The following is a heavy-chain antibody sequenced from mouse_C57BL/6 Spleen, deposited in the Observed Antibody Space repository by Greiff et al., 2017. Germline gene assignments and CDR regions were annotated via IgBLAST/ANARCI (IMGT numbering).Heavy chain of an antibody. J-gene: IGHJ2*01. CDR3: ARAGYYYSSSHYFDY. V-gene: IGHV5-16*01. D-gene: IGHD1-1*01. CDR2: INYDGSST. Sequence: EVQLVESEGGLVQPGSSMKLSCTASGFTFSDYYMAWVRQVPEKGLEWVANINYDGSSTYYLDSLKSRFIISRDNAKNILYLQMSSLKSEDTATYYCARAGYYYSSSHYFDYWGQGTTLTVSS. CDR1: GFTFSDYY.